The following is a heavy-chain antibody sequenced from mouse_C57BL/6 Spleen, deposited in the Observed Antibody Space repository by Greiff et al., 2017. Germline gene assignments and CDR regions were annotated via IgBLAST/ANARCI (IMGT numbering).Heavy chain of an antibody. CDR2: IEPENGDT. CDR3: ARDNYDYGDGGFDY. CDR1: GFNIKDDY. Sequence: EVQLQQSGAELVRPGASVKLSCTASGFNIKDDYMHWVKQRPEQGLEWIGWIEPENGDTEYASKFQGKATITADTSSNTAYLQLSSLTSEDTAVYYCARDNYDYGDGGFDYWGQGTTLTVSS. V-gene: IGHV14-4*01. J-gene: IGHJ2*01. D-gene: IGHD2-4*01.